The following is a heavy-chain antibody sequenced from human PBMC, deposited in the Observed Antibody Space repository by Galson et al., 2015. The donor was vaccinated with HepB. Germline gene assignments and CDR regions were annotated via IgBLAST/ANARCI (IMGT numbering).Heavy chain of an antibody. CDR1: GFTFDDYS. CDR2: ISWDGGST. J-gene: IGHJ4*02. V-gene: IGHV3-43*01. CDR3: AKADGYCSSTSCPSHY. D-gene: IGHD2-2*03. Sequence: SLRLSCAASGFTFDDYSMHWVRQAPGKGLEWVSLISWDGGSTYYADSVKGRFTITRDNSKNSLYLQMNSLRTEDTALYYCAKADGYCSSTSCPSHYWGQGTLVTVSS.